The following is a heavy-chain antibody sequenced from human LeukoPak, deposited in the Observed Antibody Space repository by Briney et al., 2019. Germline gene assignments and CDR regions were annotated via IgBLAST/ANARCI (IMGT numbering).Heavy chain of an antibody. V-gene: IGHV3-21*04. Sequence: PGGSLRLSCAASGFTFSSYSMDWVRQAPGKGLEWVSSISSSSSYIYYADSVKGRFTISRDNPKNSLYLQMNSLRAEDTAVYYCARSSRDSGRFDYWGQGTLVTVSS. CDR3: ARSSRDSGRFDY. D-gene: IGHD1-26*01. CDR2: ISSSSSYI. CDR1: GFTFSSYS. J-gene: IGHJ4*02.